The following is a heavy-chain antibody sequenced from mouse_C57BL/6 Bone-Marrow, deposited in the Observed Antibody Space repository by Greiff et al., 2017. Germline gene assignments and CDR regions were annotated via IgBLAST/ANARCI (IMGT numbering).Heavy chain of an antibody. CDR2: IHPNSGST. D-gene: IGHD1-1*01. J-gene: IGHJ2*01. Sequence: QVQLQQPGAELVKPGASVKLSCKASGYTFTSYWMHWVKQRPGQGLEWIGMIHPNSGSTNYNEKFKSKATLTVDKSSSTAYMQLSSLTSEDSAVYYCARKAHYYDNSYFDYWGQGTTLTVSS. CDR1: GYTFTSYW. CDR3: ARKAHYYDNSYFDY. V-gene: IGHV1-64*01.